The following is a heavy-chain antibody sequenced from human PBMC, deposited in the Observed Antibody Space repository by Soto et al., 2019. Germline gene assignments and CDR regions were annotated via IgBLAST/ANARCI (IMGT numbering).Heavy chain of an antibody. Sequence: QLQVQESGPGQVKPSQTLSLTCTVSGGSITSYHYYWGWFRQPPGKGLEWIGSIYSGGNTYYNPSLRSRLTIYVDTAKNLISLKLSSVTAAGSAIYYCGSGPSTTWIDNWGLGTQVSVSS. D-gene: IGHD2-2*01. J-gene: IGHJ4*02. CDR2: IYSGGNT. V-gene: IGHV4-39*01. CDR3: GSGPSTTWIDN. CDR1: GGSITSYHYY.